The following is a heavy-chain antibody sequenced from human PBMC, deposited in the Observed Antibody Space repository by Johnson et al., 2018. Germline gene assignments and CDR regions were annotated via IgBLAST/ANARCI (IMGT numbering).Heavy chain of an antibody. CDR1: GGSISSSNW. J-gene: IGHJ3*02. D-gene: IGHD1-26*01. CDR3: ARSNSGSYPPGAFDI. CDR2: IYLSGYT. V-gene: IGHV4-4*02. Sequence: QVQLQESGPGLVKPSGTLSLTCAVSGGSISSSNWWSWVRQPPGKGLEWIGEIYLSGYTNYNPSLKSRVTISVDTSKNQFSLKLSSVTAADTAVYYCARSNSGSYPPGAFDIWGQGTMVTVSS.